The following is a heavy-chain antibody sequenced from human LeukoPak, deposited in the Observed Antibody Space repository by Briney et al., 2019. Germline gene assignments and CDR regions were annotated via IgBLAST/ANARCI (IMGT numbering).Heavy chain of an antibody. CDR1: GFTLSSYA. D-gene: IGHD1-26*01. J-gene: IGHJ4*02. V-gene: IGHV3-23*01. CDR2: ISGSGGST. CDR3: AKEDRWELSYDY. Sequence: GGSLRLSCAASGFTLSSYAMSWVRQAPVKGLEWVSAISGSGGSTYYADSVKGRFTISRDNSKNTLHLQMNSLRAEDTAVYYCAKEDRWELSYDYWGQGTLVTVSS.